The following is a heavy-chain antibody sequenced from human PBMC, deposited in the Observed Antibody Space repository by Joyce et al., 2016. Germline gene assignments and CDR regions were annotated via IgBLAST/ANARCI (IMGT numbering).Heavy chain of an antibody. D-gene: IGHD5-12*01. V-gene: IGHV1-69*06. CDR3: ARLRYSGYESGYFDY. Sequence: QVQLVQSGAEVKKPGSSVKVSCKAPGGSLSNYAIGWVRQAPGQGLEWMGGIIPMSVTAQYAQKFQGRVTITLDKSTHTAYMELGSLRFEDTAVYYCARLRYSGYESGYFDYWGQGTLVTVSS. J-gene: IGHJ4*02. CDR1: GGSLSNYA. CDR2: IIPMSVTA.